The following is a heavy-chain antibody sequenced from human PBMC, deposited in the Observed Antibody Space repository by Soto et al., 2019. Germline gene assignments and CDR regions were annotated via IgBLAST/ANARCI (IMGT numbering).Heavy chain of an antibody. V-gene: IGHV4-34*01. CDR1: GGSFSGYY. Sequence: QVQLQQWGAGLLKPSETLSLTCAVYGGSFSGYYWSWIRQPPRKGLEWIGEINHSGSTNYNPSLKSRVTISVDTSKNQFSLKLSSVTAADTAVYYCARVGEDIVVVPAASYNWFDPWGQGTLVTVSS. D-gene: IGHD2-2*01. CDR2: INHSGST. CDR3: ARVGEDIVVVPAASYNWFDP. J-gene: IGHJ5*02.